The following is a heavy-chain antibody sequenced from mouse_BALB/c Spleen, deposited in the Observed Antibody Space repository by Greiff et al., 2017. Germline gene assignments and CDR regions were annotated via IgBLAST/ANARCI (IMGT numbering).Heavy chain of an antibody. CDR1: GFTFSSYA. V-gene: IGHV5-9-4*01. J-gene: IGHJ4*01. Sequence: EVMLVESGGGLVKPGGSLKLSCAASGFTFSSYAMSWVRQSPEKRLEWVAEISSGGSYTYYPDTVTGRFTISRDNAKNTLYLEMSSLRSEDTAMYYCARVAMDYWGQGTSVTVSS. CDR2: ISSGGSYT. CDR3: ARVAMDY.